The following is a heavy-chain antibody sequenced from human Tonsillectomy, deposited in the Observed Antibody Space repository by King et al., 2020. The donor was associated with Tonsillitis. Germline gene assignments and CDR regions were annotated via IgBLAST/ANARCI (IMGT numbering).Heavy chain of an antibody. CDR1: GFTFSSFA. CDR3: AKLLRSGYHLYYRAV. CDR2: ISDSAGGT. J-gene: IGHJ6*03. Sequence: VQLVESGGGLVQPGGSLRLSCAASGFTFSSFAMTWVRQAPGKGLEWVSSISDSAGGTYYADSVNGRFTISRDNSKNTLYLQVNGLRAEDTAVYYCAKLLRSGYHLYYRAVWGKGPTVTVSS. V-gene: IGHV3-23*04. D-gene: IGHD3-3*01.